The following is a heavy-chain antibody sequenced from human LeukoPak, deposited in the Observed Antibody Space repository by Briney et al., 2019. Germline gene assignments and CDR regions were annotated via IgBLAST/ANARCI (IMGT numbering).Heavy chain of an antibody. CDR3: TRDWSDDSSGYYSYYFDY. CDR1: GFTFGDYA. J-gene: IGHJ4*02. Sequence: GGSLRLSCTASGFTFGDYAMSWVRQAPGKGLEWVGFIRSKAYGGTTEYAASVKGRFTISRDDSKSIAYLQMNSLKTEDTAVYYCTRDWSDDSSGYYSYYFDYWGQGTLVTVSS. V-gene: IGHV3-49*04. D-gene: IGHD3-22*01. CDR2: IRSKAYGGTT.